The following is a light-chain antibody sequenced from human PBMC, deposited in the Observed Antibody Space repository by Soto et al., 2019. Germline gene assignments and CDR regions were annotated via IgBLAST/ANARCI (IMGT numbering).Light chain of an antibody. Sequence: QSVLTQPASVSGSPGQSITISCTGTSGDIGSYNRVSWYQHHPGKAPKLIIYEVTNRPSGVSNRFSGSKSGNTASLTISGLQAENEAELCCSSYTNINTTACVFGTGTKVTVL. CDR2: EVT. CDR1: SGDIGSYNR. V-gene: IGLV2-14*01. CDR3: SSYTNINTTACV. J-gene: IGLJ1*01.